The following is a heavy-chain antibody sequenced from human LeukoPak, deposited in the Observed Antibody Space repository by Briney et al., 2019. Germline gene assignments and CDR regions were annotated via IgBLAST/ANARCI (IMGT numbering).Heavy chain of an antibody. J-gene: IGHJ4*02. CDR3: ARGRDKTTSPAIDY. Sequence: ASVKVSCKASGYTFTGYYMHWVRQAPGQGLEWMGWINPNSGGTNYAQKFQGRVTMTRDTSISTAYMELSRLTSDDTAVYYCARGRDKTTSPAIDYWGQGTLVTVSS. CDR1: GYTFTGYY. D-gene: IGHD2-2*01. V-gene: IGHV1-2*02. CDR2: INPNSGGT.